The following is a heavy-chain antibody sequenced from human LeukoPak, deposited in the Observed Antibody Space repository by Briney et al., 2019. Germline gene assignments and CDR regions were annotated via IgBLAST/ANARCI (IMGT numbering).Heavy chain of an antibody. J-gene: IGHJ4*02. V-gene: IGHV3-23*01. Sequence: ETLSLTCAVYGGSFSVYYWSWIRQPPGKGLEWVSSISGSGGSTFYADSVKGRFTISRDNSKNTLFLQMNSLKVEDTAVYYCAKRITFGGVIGPGFDYWGQGTLVTVSS. CDR2: ISGSGGST. CDR1: GGSFSVYY. CDR3: AKRITFGGVIGPGFDY. D-gene: IGHD3-16*02.